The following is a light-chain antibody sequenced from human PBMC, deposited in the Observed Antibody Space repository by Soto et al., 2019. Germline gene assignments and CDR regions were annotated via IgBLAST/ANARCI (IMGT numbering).Light chain of an antibody. CDR3: HKYNHAPT. CDR2: ATS. V-gene: IGKV1-27*01. J-gene: IGKJ4*01. CDR1: QAISSY. Sequence: DIQLTQSPSSLSASVGDRVTITCRASQAISSYLAWYQQKPGKVPELLIYATSTLQSGAPSRFSGSGSGTDFTLTISSLQPEDVATYYCHKYNHAPTFGVGTKVDIK.